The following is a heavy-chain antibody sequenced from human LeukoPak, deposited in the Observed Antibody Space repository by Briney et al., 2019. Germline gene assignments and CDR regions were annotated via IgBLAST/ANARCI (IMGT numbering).Heavy chain of an antibody. Sequence: GGSLRLSCAASGFTFSSYGMSWVRQAPGKGLEWVSVIYDDGSAYYADSVKGRFTISRDNSQNTVSLQMISLRAEDTAVYYCVRISSVTQTSYGHFDYWGQGTLVTVSS. CDR1: GFTFSSYG. CDR3: VRISSVTQTSYGHFDY. CDR2: IYDDGSA. J-gene: IGHJ4*02. V-gene: IGHV3-53*01. D-gene: IGHD3-16*01.